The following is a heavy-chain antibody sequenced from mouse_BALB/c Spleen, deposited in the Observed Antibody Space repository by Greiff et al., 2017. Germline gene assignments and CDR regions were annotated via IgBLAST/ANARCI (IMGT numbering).Heavy chain of an antibody. V-gene: IGHV14-1*02. Sequence: EVQLQQSGAELVRPGALVKLSCKAAGCNIKDDYMHGVKQRPEQGLEWIGWIDPENGNTIYDPKFQGKASITADTSSNTAYLQLSSLTSEDTAVYYCARRDYDLAWFAYWGQGTLVTVSA. CDR1: GCNIKDDY. CDR2: IDPENGNT. D-gene: IGHD2-4*01. CDR3: ARRDYDLAWFAY. J-gene: IGHJ3*01.